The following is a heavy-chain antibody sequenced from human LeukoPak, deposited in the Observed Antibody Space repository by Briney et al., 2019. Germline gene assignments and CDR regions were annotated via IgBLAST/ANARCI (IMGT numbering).Heavy chain of an antibody. CDR1: GYSLTSYW. Sequence: GESLKISCKGSGYSLTSYWIGWVRQMPGKGLEWMGIIYPGDSDTRYSPSFQGQVTISADKSISTAYLQWSSLKASDTAMYYCARRITIFGVAHAFDIWGQGTMVTVSS. CDR3: ARRITIFGVAHAFDI. V-gene: IGHV5-51*01. J-gene: IGHJ3*02. D-gene: IGHD3-3*01. CDR2: IYPGDSDT.